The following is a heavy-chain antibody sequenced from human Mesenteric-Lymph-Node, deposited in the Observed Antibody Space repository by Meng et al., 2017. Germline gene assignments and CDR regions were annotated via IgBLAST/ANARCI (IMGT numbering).Heavy chain of an antibody. CDR2: IWHDGSKN. V-gene: IGHV3-33*06. Sequence: SLKISCATSGFSFSTYAMHWVRQARGKGPEWVASIWHDGSKNSYADSVKGRFFISRDNSKNTLFLQLNSLRAEDTAVYFCTKDHYYDSSGYWDSWGQGARVTVSS. D-gene: IGHD3-22*01. CDR1: GFSFSTYA. J-gene: IGHJ4*02. CDR3: TKDHYYDSSGYWDS.